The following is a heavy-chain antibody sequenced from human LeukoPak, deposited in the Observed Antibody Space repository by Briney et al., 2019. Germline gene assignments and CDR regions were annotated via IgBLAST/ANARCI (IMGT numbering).Heavy chain of an antibody. Sequence: ASVKVSCKASGYTFTSYGISWVRQAPGQGLEWMGWISAYNGNTNYAQKLRGRVTMTTDTSTSTAYMELRSLRSDDTAVYYCARHSEVRGVYMPEYFQHWGQGTLVTVSS. CDR2: ISAYNGNT. J-gene: IGHJ1*01. D-gene: IGHD3-10*01. CDR1: GYTFTSYG. CDR3: ARHSEVRGVYMPEYFQH. V-gene: IGHV1-18*01.